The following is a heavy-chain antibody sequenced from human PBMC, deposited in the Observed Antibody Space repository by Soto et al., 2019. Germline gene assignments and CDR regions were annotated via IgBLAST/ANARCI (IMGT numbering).Heavy chain of an antibody. J-gene: IGHJ5*02. Sequence: ASVKVSCKASGGTFSSYAISWVRQAPGQGLEWMGGIIPILGTANYAQKFQGRVTITADESTSTAYMELSSLRSEDTAVYYCARRAWDYYYDSSGYSNWFDPWGQGTLVTVSS. CDR1: GGTFSSYA. D-gene: IGHD3-22*01. CDR3: ARRAWDYYYDSSGYSNWFDP. V-gene: IGHV1-69*13. CDR2: IIPILGTA.